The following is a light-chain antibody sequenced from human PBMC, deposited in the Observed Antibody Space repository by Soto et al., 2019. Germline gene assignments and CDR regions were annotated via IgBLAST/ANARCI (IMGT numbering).Light chain of an antibody. Sequence: DLQMTQSPSSLSASVGDRVTITCQASQDISDDLSWYQQKPGKAPKLLIYDTSSLETGVSSRFSGGGSGTDFTFTISSLQPEDVATYFCQQYDNLPLTFGGGTTVEIK. CDR2: DTS. J-gene: IGKJ4*01. V-gene: IGKV1-33*01. CDR1: QDISDD. CDR3: QQYDNLPLT.